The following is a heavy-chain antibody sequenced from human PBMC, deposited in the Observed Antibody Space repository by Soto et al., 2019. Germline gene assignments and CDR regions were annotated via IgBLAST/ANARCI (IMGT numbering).Heavy chain of an antibody. V-gene: IGHV3-23*01. CDR3: AKDPYDSSGYYGTGWDY. J-gene: IGHJ4*02. CDR1: GFTFSSYA. D-gene: IGHD3-22*01. CDR2: ISGSGGST. Sequence: GGSLRLSCAASGFTFSSYALSWVRQAPGKGLEWVSAISGSGGSTYYADSVKGRFTISRDNSKNTLYLQMNSLRAEDTAVYYCAKDPYDSSGYYGTGWDYWGQGTLVTVSS.